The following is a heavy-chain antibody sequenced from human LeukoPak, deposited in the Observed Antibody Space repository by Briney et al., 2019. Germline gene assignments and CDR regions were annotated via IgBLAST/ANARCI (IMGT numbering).Heavy chain of an antibody. V-gene: IGHV1-69*05. D-gene: IGHD4-17*01. CDR3: ARDVHGDYGSGWFDP. J-gene: IGHJ5*02. Sequence: SVKVSCKTSGGTFNNSAISWVRQAPGQGLEWLGGIMPLFGTAGYAQKFQGRITITKDESTRTVYLELTSLTSDDTAVYYCARDVHGDYGSGWFDPWGQGTLVSVSS. CDR2: IMPLFGTA. CDR1: GGTFNNSA.